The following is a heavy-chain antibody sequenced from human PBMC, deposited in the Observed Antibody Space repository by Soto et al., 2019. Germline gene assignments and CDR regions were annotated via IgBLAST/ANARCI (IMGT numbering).Heavy chain of an antibody. D-gene: IGHD6-19*01. CDR2: VNHSGSS. J-gene: IGHJ3*02. Sequence: SETLSLTCSVSGVSFSTYYYNWIRQSPGKGLEWIGEVNHSGSSSYSPSLKSRVTISLDTSKNQFSLKLTSVTAADTAVYYCARGGSSDWQVALDIWGQGTMVTVSS. CDR3: ARGGSSDWQVALDI. V-gene: IGHV4-34*01. CDR1: GVSFSTYY.